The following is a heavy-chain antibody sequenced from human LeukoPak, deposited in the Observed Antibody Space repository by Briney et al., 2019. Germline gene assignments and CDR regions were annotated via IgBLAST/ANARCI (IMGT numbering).Heavy chain of an antibody. CDR1: GGSISSYY. V-gene: IGHV4-59*08. CDR3: AKNGYEILTGSI. D-gene: IGHD3-9*01. CDR2: IYYSGST. J-gene: IGHJ3*02. Sequence: SETLSLTCTVSGGSISSYYWSWVRQPPGEGLEWIGYIYYSGSTNYNPSLKSRVTISIDTSKNQFSLRLSSVTAADTAVYYCAKNGYEILTGSIWGQGTMVTVSS.